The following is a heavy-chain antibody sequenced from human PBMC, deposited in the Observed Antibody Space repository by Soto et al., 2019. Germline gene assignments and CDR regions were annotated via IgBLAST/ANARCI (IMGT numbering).Heavy chain of an antibody. J-gene: IGHJ6*02. CDR3: ARRSYCDGDCTRRPYDYYGMDV. Sequence: EVQLVQSGAEVKKPGESPKISCKGSGYSFTSYWIVWVRQMPGKGLEWMGIIYPGDSETRYSPSLQGQVTMSADKSTSTAYLQWSSLKASDTAMYFCARRSYCDGDCTRRPYDYYGMDVRGQGTTVTVSS. CDR2: IYPGDSET. CDR1: GYSFTSYW. D-gene: IGHD2-21*02. V-gene: IGHV5-51*01.